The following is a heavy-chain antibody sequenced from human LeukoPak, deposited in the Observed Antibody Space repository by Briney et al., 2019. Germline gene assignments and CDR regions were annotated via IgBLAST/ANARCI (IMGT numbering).Heavy chain of an antibody. D-gene: IGHD4-17*01. V-gene: IGHV3-64D*09. CDR2: ISGNGGST. Sequence: GGSLRLSCSASGFTFSRYAMHWVRQAPGKGLEYVSGISGNGGSTYYADSVKGRFTISRDNSKNTLYLQMSSLRAEDTAVYYCVKASTTVTSNWFDPWGQETLVTVSS. CDR1: GFTFSRYA. J-gene: IGHJ5*02. CDR3: VKASTTVTSNWFDP.